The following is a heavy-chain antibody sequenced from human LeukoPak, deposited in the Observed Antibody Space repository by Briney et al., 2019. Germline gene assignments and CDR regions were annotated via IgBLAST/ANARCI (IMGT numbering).Heavy chain of an antibody. D-gene: IGHD3-16*01. CDR2: IWYDGSNK. J-gene: IGHJ4*02. Sequence: RSLRLSCAASRFTSSSYGMHWVRQAPGKGLEWVVLIWYDGSNKYYADSVKGRFTISRDNSKNTLYLQMNSLRAEDTAVYYCARDKSYGIDYWGQGTLVTVSS. CDR1: RFTSSSYG. V-gene: IGHV3-33*01. CDR3: ARDKSYGIDY.